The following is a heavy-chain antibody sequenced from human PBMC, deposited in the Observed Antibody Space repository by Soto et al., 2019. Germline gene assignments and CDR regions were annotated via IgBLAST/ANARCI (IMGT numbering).Heavy chain of an antibody. CDR3: ARDGNYDYIWGSYRAAFDY. J-gene: IGHJ4*02. CDR2: TYYRSKWYN. CDR1: GDSVSSNSAA. D-gene: IGHD3-16*02. Sequence: QSPTLSLTCAISGDSVSSNSAAWNWIRQSPSRGLEWLGRTYYRSKWYNDYAVSVKSRITINPDTSKNQFSLQLNSVTPEDTAVYYCARDGNYDYIWGSYRAAFDYWGQGTLVTVSS. V-gene: IGHV6-1*01.